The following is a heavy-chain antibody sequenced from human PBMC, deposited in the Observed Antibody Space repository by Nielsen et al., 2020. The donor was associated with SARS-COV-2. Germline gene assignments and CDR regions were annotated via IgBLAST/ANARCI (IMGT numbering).Heavy chain of an antibody. J-gene: IGHJ4*02. CDR2: IYPSDSDT. CDR1: GHTFTSYW. CDR3: ARQQPTDCSSTSCSIDY. V-gene: IGHV5-51*01. D-gene: IGHD2-2*01. Sequence: GGSLRLSCKGSGHTFTSYWIGWVRQMPGKGLEWMGIIYPSDSDTRYNPSFQGQVTISADKSISTAYLQWSSLKASDTAMYYCARQQPTDCSSTSCSIDYWGQGTLVTVSS.